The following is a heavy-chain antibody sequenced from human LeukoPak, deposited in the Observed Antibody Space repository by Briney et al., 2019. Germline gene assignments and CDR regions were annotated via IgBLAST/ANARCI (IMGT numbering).Heavy chain of an antibody. Sequence: GGSLRLSCAASGFTFSSHGMHWVRQAAGKGLEWVAVIWYDGSNKYYADSVKGRFTISRDNSKNTLYLQMNSLRAEDTAVYYCARGVEVDYWGQGTLVTVSS. CDR2: IWYDGSNK. CDR1: GFTFSSHG. V-gene: IGHV3-33*01. J-gene: IGHJ4*02. D-gene: IGHD2-15*01. CDR3: ARGVEVDY.